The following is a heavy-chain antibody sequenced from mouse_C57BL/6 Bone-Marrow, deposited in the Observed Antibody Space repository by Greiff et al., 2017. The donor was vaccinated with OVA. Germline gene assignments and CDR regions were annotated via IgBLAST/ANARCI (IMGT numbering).Heavy chain of an antibody. D-gene: IGHD2-5*01. CDR3: VRQGEDSNYPFAY. CDR1: GFSFNTYA. J-gene: IGHJ3*01. V-gene: IGHV10-1*01. CDR2: IRSKSNNYAT. Sequence: GGGLVQPKGSLKLSCAASGFSFNTYAMNWVRQAPGKGLEWVARIRSKSNNYATYYADSVKDRFTISRDDSESMLYLQMNNLKTEDTAMYYCVRQGEDSNYPFAYWGQGTLVTVSA.